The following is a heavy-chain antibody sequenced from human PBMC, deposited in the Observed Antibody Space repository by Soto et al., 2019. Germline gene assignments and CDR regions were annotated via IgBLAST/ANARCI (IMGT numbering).Heavy chain of an antibody. CDR1: VFTFSSYA. J-gene: IGHJ6*02. CDR3: TKRGAASGTYEDYGMDV. Sequence: PRGSLILSCAASVFTFSSYAMSWVRQAPGKGLEWVSAISGSGGSTYHADSVPGGFTISRDNSKNTLYLQMRSLRAEDTAVYYSTKRGAASGTYEDYGMDVWGQGTRVTVSS. CDR2: ISGSGGST. D-gene: IGHD6-13*01. V-gene: IGHV3-23*01.